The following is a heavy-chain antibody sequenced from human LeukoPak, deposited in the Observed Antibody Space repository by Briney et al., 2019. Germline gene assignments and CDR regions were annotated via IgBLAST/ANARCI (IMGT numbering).Heavy chain of an antibody. J-gene: IGHJ5*02. CDR2: ISANSGNT. CDR1: GYTFTGYY. CDR3: ARATLSPLSFTNRWSSDWFDP. D-gene: IGHD2-15*01. V-gene: IGHV1-18*04. Sequence: ASVKVSCKASGYTFTGYYIQWVRQAPALGLEWMGWISANSGNTNYAHKLQDRVTMTTDTSTNTAYMELRSLRSDDTAVYYCARATLSPLSFTNRWSSDWFDPWGQGTLVTVSS.